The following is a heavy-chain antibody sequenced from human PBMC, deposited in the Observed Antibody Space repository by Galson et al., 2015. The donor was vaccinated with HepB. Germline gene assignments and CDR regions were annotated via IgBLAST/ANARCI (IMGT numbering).Heavy chain of an antibody. D-gene: IGHD1-26*01. V-gene: IGHV3-11*06. CDR2: ISTSSSYI. CDR1: GFTFNDYY. CDR3: ARAAVYSGSYGFDY. Sequence: SLRLSCAASGFTFNDYYMSWIRQAPGEGLEWVSYISTSSSYITYADSVKGRFTISRDNAKNSLYLQMNRLSTEDTAVYYCARAAVYSGSYGFDYWGQGTLVTVSS. J-gene: IGHJ4*02.